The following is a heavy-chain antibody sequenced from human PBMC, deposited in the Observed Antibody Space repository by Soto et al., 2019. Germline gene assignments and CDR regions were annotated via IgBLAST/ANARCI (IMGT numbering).Heavy chain of an antibody. CDR1: GGSFSGYY. D-gene: IGHD3-3*01. Sequence: PSETLSLTCAVYGGSFSGYYWSWIRQPPGKGLEWIGEINHSGSTNYNPSLKSRVTISVDTSKNQFSLKLGSVTAADTAVYYCARGVRDDFWSGYYTVWFDPWGQGTLVTVSS. J-gene: IGHJ5*02. V-gene: IGHV4-34*01. CDR3: ARGVRDDFWSGYYTVWFDP. CDR2: INHSGST.